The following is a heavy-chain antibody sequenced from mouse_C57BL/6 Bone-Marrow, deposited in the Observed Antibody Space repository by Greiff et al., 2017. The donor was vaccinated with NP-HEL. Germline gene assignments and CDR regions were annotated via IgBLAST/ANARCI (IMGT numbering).Heavy chain of an antibody. CDR2: ISDGGSYT. CDR1: GFTFSSYA. V-gene: IGHV5-4*03. CDR3: ARVGARDYFDY. J-gene: IGHJ2*01. Sequence: EVKVEESGGGLVKPGGSLKLSCAASGFTFSSYAMSWVRQTPEKRLEWVATISDGGSYTYYPDNVKGRFTISRDNAKNNLYLQMSHLKSEDTAMYYCARVGARDYFDYWGQGTTLTVSS.